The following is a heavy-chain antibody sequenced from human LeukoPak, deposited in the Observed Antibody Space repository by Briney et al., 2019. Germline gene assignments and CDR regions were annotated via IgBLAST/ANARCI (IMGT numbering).Heavy chain of an antibody. CDR2: MYTSGST. V-gene: IGHV4-4*07. D-gene: IGHD6-19*01. CDR1: GGSISSYY. J-gene: IGHJ4*02. Sequence: SEALSLTCTVSGGSISSYYWTWIRQSAGKGLEWIGRMYTSGSTKYSPSFESRVTMSGDASKNQFSLRLNSVTAADTAIYYCARIYSRGWSLDYWGPGTLVTVSS. CDR3: ARIYSRGWSLDY.